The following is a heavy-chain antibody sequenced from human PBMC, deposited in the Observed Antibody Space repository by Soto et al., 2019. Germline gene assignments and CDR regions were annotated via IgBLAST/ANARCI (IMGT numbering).Heavy chain of an antibody. CDR2: IIPIFGTA. CDR3: ASSVAAAAPAEYFQH. J-gene: IGHJ1*01. Sequence: ASVKVSCKASGGTFSSYAISWVRQAPGQGLEWMGGIIPIFGTANYAQKFQGRVTITADESTSTAYMELSSLRSEDTAVYYCASSVAAAAPAEYFQHWGQGTLVTVSS. V-gene: IGHV1-69*13. CDR1: GGTFSSYA. D-gene: IGHD6-13*01.